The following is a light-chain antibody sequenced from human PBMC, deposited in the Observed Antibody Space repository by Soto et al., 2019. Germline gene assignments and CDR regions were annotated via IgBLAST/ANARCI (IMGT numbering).Light chain of an antibody. V-gene: IGLV2-8*01. CDR3: SSYAGSKNFVI. Sequence: QSALTQPPSASGSPRQSVIISCTGTSSDVGGYNYVSWYQQHPGKAPKLMIYEVTKRPSGVPDRFSGSKSGNTASLTVSGLQAEDEADYYCSSYAGSKNFVIFGGGTKVTVL. CDR2: EVT. CDR1: SSDVGGYNY. J-gene: IGLJ2*01.